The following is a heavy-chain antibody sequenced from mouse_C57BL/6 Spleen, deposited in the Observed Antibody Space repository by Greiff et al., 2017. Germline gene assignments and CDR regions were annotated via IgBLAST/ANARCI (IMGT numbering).Heavy chain of an antibody. V-gene: IGHV1-55*01. CDR1: GYTFTSYW. CDR2: IYPGSGST. Sequence: VQLQQPGAELVKPGASVKMSCKASGYTFTSYWITWVKQRPGQGLEWIGDIYPGSGSTNYNAKFKSKATLTVDTSSSTAYMQLSSLTSEDAAVYYCARALYGSGGYWGQGTLVTVSA. D-gene: IGHD1-1*01. J-gene: IGHJ3*01. CDR3: ARALYGSGGY.